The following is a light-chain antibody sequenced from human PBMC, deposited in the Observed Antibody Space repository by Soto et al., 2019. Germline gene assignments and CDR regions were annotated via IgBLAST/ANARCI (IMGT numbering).Light chain of an antibody. V-gene: IGKV1-5*03. CDR3: QQHSSYPLT. J-gene: IGKJ3*01. CDR1: QSISSW. CDR2: KAS. Sequence: DIQMTQSPSTLSASVGDRVTITCRASQSISSWLAWYQQKAGKAPKLLIYKASGLESGVPPRFSGSVSGTEFTLTISSLQPDDFATYYCQQHSSYPLTFGPGTKVDIK.